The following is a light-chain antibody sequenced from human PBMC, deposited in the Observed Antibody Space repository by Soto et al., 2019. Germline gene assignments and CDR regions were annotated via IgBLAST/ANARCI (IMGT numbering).Light chain of an antibody. V-gene: IGLV2-14*01. J-gene: IGLJ1*01. CDR2: DGS. CDR1: SNGVGSSNY. CDR3: SAYVGSSFYV. Sequence: QSALTQPASVSGSPGQSITISCTGTSNGVGSSNYVSWYQQLPGKAPKLVVYDGSDRPSGVSNRFSGSKSGNTASLTISGLQAEDEAYYFCSAYVGSSFYVFGPGTKVTVL.